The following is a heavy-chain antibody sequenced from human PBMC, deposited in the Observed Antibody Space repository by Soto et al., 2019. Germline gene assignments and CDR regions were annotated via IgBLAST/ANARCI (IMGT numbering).Heavy chain of an antibody. Sequence: PGESLKISCKGSGYSFTSYWIGWVRQMPGKGLEWMGIIYPGDSDTRYSPSFQGQVTISADKSISTAYLQWSSLKASDTAMYYCARRVSSSSGGRNWFDPWGQGTLVTVSS. CDR3: ARRVSSSSGGRNWFDP. V-gene: IGHV5-51*01. CDR2: IYPGDSDT. CDR1: GYSFTSYW. J-gene: IGHJ5*02. D-gene: IGHD6-19*01.